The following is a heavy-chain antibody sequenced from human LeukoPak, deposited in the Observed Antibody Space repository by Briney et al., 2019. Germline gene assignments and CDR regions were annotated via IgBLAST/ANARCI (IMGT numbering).Heavy chain of an antibody. J-gene: IGHJ3*02. V-gene: IGHV1-69*05. CDR2: IIPIFGTA. CDR3: ARVFTMVRGVKGAFDI. Sequence: SVKVSCKASGGTFSSYAISWVRQAPGQGLEWMGGIIPIFGTANYAQKFQGRVTITTDESTSTAYMELSSLRSEDTAVYYCARVFTMVRGVKGAFDIWGQGTMVTVSS. CDR1: GGTFSSYA. D-gene: IGHD3-10*01.